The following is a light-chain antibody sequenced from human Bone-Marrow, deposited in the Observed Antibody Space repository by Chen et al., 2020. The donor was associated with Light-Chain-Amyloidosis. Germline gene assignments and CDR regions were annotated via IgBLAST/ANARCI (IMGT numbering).Light chain of an antibody. CDR3: QSADSSGNDEVI. J-gene: IGLJ2*01. CDR2: RDT. V-gene: IGLV3-25*03. CDR1: DLPTKY. Sequence: SYELTQPPSVSVSPGQTARITCSGDDLPTKYAYWYQQKPGQAPVLVIHRDTERPSGISERVSGSSSGTTATLTVSGVQAEDEADYHSQSADSSGNDEVIFGGGTKLTVL.